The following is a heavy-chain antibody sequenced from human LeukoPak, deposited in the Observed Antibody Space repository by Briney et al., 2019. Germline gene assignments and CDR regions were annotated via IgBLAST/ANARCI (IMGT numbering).Heavy chain of an antibody. J-gene: IGHJ5*02. CDR3: ARGGDIVLMRRDWFDP. CDR1: GGSFSGYY. V-gene: IGHV4-34*01. Sequence: SETLSLTCAVYGGSFSGYYWSWIRQPPGKGLEWIGEINHSGSTNYNPSLKSRVTISVDTSKNQFSPKLSSVTAADTAVYYCARGGDIVLMRRDWFDPWGQGTLVTVSS. D-gene: IGHD2-8*01. CDR2: INHSGST.